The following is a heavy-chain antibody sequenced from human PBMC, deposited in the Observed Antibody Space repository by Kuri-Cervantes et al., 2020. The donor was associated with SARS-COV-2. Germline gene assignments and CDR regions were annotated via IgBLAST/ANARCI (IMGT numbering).Heavy chain of an antibody. V-gene: IGHV3-13*01. CDR3: ARGVYCSSTSCYKGYFQH. CDR1: GFTFSSYD. D-gene: IGHD2-2*02. J-gene: IGHJ1*01. CDR2: IGTAGDT. Sequence: ETLSLTCAASGFTFSSYDMHWVRQATGKGLEWVSAIGTAGDTYYPGSVKGRFTISRENAKNSLYLQMNSLRAEDTAVYYCARGVYCSSTSCYKGYFQHWGQGTLVTVSS.